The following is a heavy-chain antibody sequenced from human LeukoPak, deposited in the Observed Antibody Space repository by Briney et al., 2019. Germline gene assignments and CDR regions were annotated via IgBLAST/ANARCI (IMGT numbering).Heavy chain of an antibody. Sequence: GSSVKVSCKASGGTFSSYAISWVRQAPGQGLEWMGGIIPIFGTANYAQKFQGRVTITTDESTSTAYMELSSLRSEDTAVYYCARDKSSIAAAGGRDYYYMDVWGKGTTVTVSS. J-gene: IGHJ6*03. CDR3: ARDKSSIAAAGGRDYYYMDV. CDR2: IIPIFGTA. CDR1: GGTFSSYA. V-gene: IGHV1-69*05. D-gene: IGHD6-13*01.